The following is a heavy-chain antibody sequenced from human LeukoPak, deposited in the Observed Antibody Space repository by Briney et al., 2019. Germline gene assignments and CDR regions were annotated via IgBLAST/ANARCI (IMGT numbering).Heavy chain of an antibody. Sequence: GRSLRLSCAASGFTFSSYAMHWVRQAPGKGLEWVAVISYDGSDKYYADSVKGRFTISRDNAKNSLYLQMNSLRAEDTAVYYCARDRAAVAGTTFDYWGQGTLVTVSS. CDR1: GFTFSSYA. V-gene: IGHV3-30-3*01. D-gene: IGHD6-19*01. CDR3: ARDRAAVAGTTFDY. CDR2: ISYDGSDK. J-gene: IGHJ4*02.